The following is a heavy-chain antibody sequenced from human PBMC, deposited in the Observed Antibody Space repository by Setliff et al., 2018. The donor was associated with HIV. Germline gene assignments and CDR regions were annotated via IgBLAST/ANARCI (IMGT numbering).Heavy chain of an antibody. Sequence: PGGSLRLSCVVSGFDFASFLIHWVRQAPGKGLEWVAQINRDGTEKYYVDSVKGRFTISRDNAKNSLYLQMNSLRAEDTALYYCARGSGVATIRKSALDYWGQGTLVTVSS. CDR1: GFDFASFL. J-gene: IGHJ4*02. CDR2: INRDGTEK. V-gene: IGHV3-7*03. D-gene: IGHD5-12*01. CDR3: ARGSGVATIRKSALDY.